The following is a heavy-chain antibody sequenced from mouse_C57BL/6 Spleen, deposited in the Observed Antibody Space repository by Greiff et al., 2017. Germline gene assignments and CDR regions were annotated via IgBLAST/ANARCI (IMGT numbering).Heavy chain of an antibody. CDR3: AKPPYYSNPMVYFDV. J-gene: IGHJ1*03. D-gene: IGHD2-5*01. CDR2: INPNNGGT. V-gene: IGHV1-26*01. Sequence: EVQLQQSGPELVKPGASVKISCTASGYTFTDYYMNWVKQSHGKSLEWIGEINPNNGGTSYNEKFKGKATLTVDKSASTAYIELRILTSGDSAVYNCAKPPYYSNPMVYFDVWGTGTTVTVSS. CDR1: GYTFTDYY.